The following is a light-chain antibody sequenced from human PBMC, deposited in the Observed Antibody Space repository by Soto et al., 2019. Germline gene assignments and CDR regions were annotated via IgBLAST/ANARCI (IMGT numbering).Light chain of an antibody. CDR2: EVN. J-gene: IGLJ2*01. CDR1: SSDVGIYNL. V-gene: IGLV2-23*02. CDR3: CSYSGSSTFVV. Sequence: QSALTQPASVSGSPGQSITISCTGTSSDVGIYNLVSWYQQHPGKAPKLMIYEVNKRPSGVSNRFSGSKSGNTASLTVSGLQAEDEADYYCCSYSGSSTFVVFGGGTKLTVL.